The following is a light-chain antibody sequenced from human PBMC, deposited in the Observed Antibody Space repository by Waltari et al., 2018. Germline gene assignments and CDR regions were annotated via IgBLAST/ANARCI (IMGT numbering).Light chain of an antibody. CDR3: QSADSSGTYV. Sequence: SYELTQPPSVSVSPGQTARITCSGDALPKKYAYWYQQKPGQAPVLVIYKDSERPSGIPERFSGSSSGTTVTLTISGVQAEDEADYYCQSADSSGTYVFGTRTKVTVL. J-gene: IGLJ1*01. CDR1: ALPKKY. V-gene: IGLV3-25*03. CDR2: KDS.